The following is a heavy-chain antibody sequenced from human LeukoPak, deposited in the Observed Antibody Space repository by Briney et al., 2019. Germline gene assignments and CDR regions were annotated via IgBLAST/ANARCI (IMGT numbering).Heavy chain of an antibody. J-gene: IGHJ4*02. D-gene: IGHD6-19*01. CDR1: GFTVSNTF. CDR3: ARGSGWLDY. Sequence: PGGSLRLSCATSGFTVSNTFMSWVRQAPGKGLEWVSVIYTIGTTYYADSVKGRFTISRDNSKNTLYLQMNSLRAEDTAVYYCARGSGWLDYWGQGTLVTVSS. V-gene: IGHV3-53*01. CDR2: IYTIGTT.